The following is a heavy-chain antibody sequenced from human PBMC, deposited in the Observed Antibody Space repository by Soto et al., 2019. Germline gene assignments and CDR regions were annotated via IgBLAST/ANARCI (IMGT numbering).Heavy chain of an antibody. V-gene: IGHV3-11*05. D-gene: IGHD2-2*01. J-gene: IGHJ4*02. CDR3: ARGRGSAADYFAF. Sequence: QVQLVESGGGLVKPGGSLRLSCAASGFTFSDYYMTWIRQAPGKGLEWVSYISSSTSHTNNADSVKGRFTISRDTAKNSLFLQMNSRRGEDTAVYYCARGRGSAADYFAFWGKGTLFTVSS. CDR1: GFTFSDYY. CDR2: ISSSTSHT.